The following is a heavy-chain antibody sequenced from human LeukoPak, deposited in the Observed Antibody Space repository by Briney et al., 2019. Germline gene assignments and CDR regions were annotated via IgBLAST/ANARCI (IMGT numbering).Heavy chain of an antibody. CDR1: GFTFSNYA. Sequence: GGSLRLSCAASGFTFSNYAMTWVRQAPGKGLEWVSGISDNGGSTYYADSVKGRFTISRDNSKNTLHLQMNNLRAEDTAIYHCAKSGSNNWSQRWFDPWGQGTLVTVSS. CDR2: ISDNGGST. J-gene: IGHJ5*02. CDR3: AKSGSNNWSQRWFDP. D-gene: IGHD6-13*01. V-gene: IGHV3-23*01.